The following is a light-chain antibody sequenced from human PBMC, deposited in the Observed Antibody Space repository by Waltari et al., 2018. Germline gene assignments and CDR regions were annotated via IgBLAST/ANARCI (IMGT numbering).Light chain of an antibody. CDR3: QQYGSSLFT. CDR2: GAS. CDR1: QSVSSIY. V-gene: IGKV3-20*01. J-gene: IGKJ4*01. Sequence: EIVLTQSPATLSLSPGERATLSCRASQSVSSIYLAWYQQKPGQAPRLLIYGASSRATGIPDMFSGSGSGTDFTLTISRLEPEDFAVYYCQQYGSSLFTFGGGTKVEIK.